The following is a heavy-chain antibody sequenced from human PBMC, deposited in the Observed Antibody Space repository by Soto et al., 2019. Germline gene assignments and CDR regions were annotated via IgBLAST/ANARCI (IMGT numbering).Heavy chain of an antibody. CDR3: VKAGMVRGANNNLSTFDP. CDR2: ISSNGGST. J-gene: IGHJ5*02. D-gene: IGHD3-10*01. CDR1: GFTFSSYA. V-gene: IGHV3-64D*08. Sequence: QTGGSLRLSCSASGFTFSSYAMHWVRQAPGKGLEYVSAISSNGGSTYYADSVKGRFTISRDNSKNTLYLQMSSLRAEDTAVYYCVKAGMVRGANNNLSTFDPWGQGTLVTVSS.